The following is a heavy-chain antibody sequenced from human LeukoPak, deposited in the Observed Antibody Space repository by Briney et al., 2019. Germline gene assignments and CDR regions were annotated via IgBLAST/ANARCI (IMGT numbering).Heavy chain of an antibody. CDR3: ARSQVLDY. Sequence: ASVKVSCKSSGYTFTAYYIHWVRQAPGQGLEWMGWINPNTGDTKYAQNFQGRVPMTRDTSIITAYMELSGLRSDDTAVYYCARSQVLDYWGQGALVTVS. V-gene: IGHV1-2*02. J-gene: IGHJ4*02. CDR1: GYTFTAYY. CDR2: INPNTGDT.